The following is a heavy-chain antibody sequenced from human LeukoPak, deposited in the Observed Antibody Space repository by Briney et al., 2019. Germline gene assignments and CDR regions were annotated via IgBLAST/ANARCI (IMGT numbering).Heavy chain of an antibody. Sequence: GGSLRLSCAASVFTFSKYWMLWVRQAPGKGLESVSRINTDGTVTTYADSVKGRFTVSRDNADNTMFLQMNSVRDEDTAVYYCATKQWLAPPPDSWGQGTPLTVSS. CDR1: VFTFSKYW. J-gene: IGHJ4*02. D-gene: IGHD6-19*01. V-gene: IGHV3-74*01. CDR3: ATKQWLAPPPDS. CDR2: INTDGTVT.